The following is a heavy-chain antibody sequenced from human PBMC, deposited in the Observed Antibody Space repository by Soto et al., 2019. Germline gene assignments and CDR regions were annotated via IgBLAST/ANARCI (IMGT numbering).Heavy chain of an antibody. CDR2: IYHSGST. Sequence: SETLSLTCAVSGGSISSGGYSWSWIRQPPGKGLEWIGYIYHSGSTYYNPSLKSRVTISVDRSKNQFSLKLSSVTAADTAVYYCARALGSGWYENFFDYWGQGTLVTVSS. J-gene: IGHJ4*02. V-gene: IGHV4-30-2*01. CDR3: ARALGSGWYENFFDY. D-gene: IGHD6-19*01. CDR1: GGSISSGGYS.